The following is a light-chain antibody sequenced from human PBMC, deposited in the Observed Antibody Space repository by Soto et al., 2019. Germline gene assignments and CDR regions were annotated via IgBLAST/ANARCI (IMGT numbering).Light chain of an antibody. J-gene: IGLJ3*02. Sequence: QTVVTQPPSASGTPGQRVTISCSGSISNIGSNTANWYQRLPGTAPKLLIYSNNQRPSGVPDRFSGSKSGTSASLAISGPQSEDEADYYCAAWDDSLDGWVFGGGTKLTVL. V-gene: IGLV1-44*01. CDR2: SNN. CDR1: ISNIGSNT. CDR3: AAWDDSLDGWV.